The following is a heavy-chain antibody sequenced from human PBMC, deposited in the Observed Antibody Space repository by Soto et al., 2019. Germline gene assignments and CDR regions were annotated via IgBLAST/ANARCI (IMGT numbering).Heavy chain of an antibody. V-gene: IGHV3-74*01. CDR3: VRDSQGDY. J-gene: IGHJ4*02. CDR1: GFTFNSYW. CDR2: IDGDEDSTT. Sequence: EVQLVESGGGLVQPGGSLRLSCAASGFTFNSYWMQWVRHAPGKGREWVSRIDGDEDSTTNYADSVKGRFTISRDNLKNTLSVQMNSLRAEDTAVYYCVRDSQGDYWGQGTLVSVSS.